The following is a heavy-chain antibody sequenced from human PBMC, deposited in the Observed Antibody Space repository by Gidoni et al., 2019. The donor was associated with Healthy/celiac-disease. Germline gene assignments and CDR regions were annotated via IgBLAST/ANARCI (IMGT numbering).Heavy chain of an antibody. V-gene: IGHV4-34*01. J-gene: IGHJ6*02. D-gene: IGHD6-13*01. CDR2: INHSGST. CDR3: ARGPKAAAGGMDV. CDR1: GGSFSGYY. Sequence: QVQLQQWGAGLLKPSETLSLTCAVYGGSFSGYYWSWIRQPPGKGLEWIGEINHSGSTNYNPSLKSRVTISVDTSKNQFSLKLSSVTAADTAVYYCARGPKAAAGGMDVWGQGTTVTVSS.